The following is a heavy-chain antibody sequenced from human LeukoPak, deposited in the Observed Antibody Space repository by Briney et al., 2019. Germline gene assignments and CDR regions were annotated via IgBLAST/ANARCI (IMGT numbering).Heavy chain of an antibody. CDR1: GYTFTGYY. D-gene: IGHD3-22*01. CDR2: INPNSGGT. J-gene: IGHJ4*02. Sequence: ASVKVSCKASGYTFTGYYMHWVRQAPGQGLEWMGRINPNSGGTNYAQKFQGRVTMTRDTSISTAYMELSRLRSDDTAVYYCPSVSDYDSSGYRADYWGQGTLVTVSS. V-gene: IGHV1-2*06. CDR3: PSVSDYDSSGYRADY.